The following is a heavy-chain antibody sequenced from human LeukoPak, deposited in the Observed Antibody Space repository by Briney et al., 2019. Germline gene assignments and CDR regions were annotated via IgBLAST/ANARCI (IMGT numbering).Heavy chain of an antibody. CDR3: AREGSCYYGSGSYCNFDY. CDR1: GGTFRSYA. J-gene: IGHJ4*02. D-gene: IGHD3-10*01. CDR2: IIPIFGTA. Sequence: RWASVKVSCKASGGTFRSYAISWVRQAPGQGLEWMGGIIPIFGTANYAQKFQGRVTITADKSTSTAYMELSSLRSEDTAVYYCAREGSCYYGSGSYCNFDYWGQGTLVTVSS. V-gene: IGHV1-69*06.